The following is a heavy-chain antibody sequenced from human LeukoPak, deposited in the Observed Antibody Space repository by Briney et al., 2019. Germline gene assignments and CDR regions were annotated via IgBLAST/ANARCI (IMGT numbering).Heavy chain of an antibody. Sequence: ASVKVSCKASGYTFTSYGINWVRQATGQGLEWMGWMNPNSGNTGYAQKFQGRVTMTRNTSISTAYMELSSLRSEDTAVYYCARGRGRSGGLAAAGTGQNDYWGQGTLVTVSS. CDR2: MNPNSGNT. CDR1: GYTFTSYG. J-gene: IGHJ4*02. CDR3: ARGRGRSGGLAAAGTGQNDY. D-gene: IGHD6-13*01. V-gene: IGHV1-8*02.